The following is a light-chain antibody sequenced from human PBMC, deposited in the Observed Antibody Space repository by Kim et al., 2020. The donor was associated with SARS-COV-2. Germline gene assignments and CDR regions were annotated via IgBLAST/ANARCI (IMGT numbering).Light chain of an antibody. CDR1: SLRYFH. Sequence: ALEHTVRVTMQGDSLRYFHASWYQQKPGQDPVLVTLGENTRPSGIPARFSGSSSGNTASLTITGAQAEDEADYYCNSRDSNATHWVFGGGTQLTVL. CDR3: NSRDSNATHWV. CDR2: GEN. J-gene: IGLJ3*02. V-gene: IGLV3-19*01.